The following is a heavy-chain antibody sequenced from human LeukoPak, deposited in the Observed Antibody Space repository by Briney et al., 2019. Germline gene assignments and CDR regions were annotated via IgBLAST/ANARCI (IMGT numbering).Heavy chain of an antibody. V-gene: IGHV1-2*02. Sequence: EASVKVSCKASGYTFTGYYMHWVRQAPGQGLEWMGWINPNSGGTNYAQKFQGRVTMTRDTSISTAYMELSRLRPDDTAVYYCARSTYSSSWLPYYYYMDVWGKGTTVTVSS. CDR1: GYTFTGYY. J-gene: IGHJ6*03. CDR2: INPNSGGT. CDR3: ARSTYSSSWLPYYYYMDV. D-gene: IGHD6-13*01.